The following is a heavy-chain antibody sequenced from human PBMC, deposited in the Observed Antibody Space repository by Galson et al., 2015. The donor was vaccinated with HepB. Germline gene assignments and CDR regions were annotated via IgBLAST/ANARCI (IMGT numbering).Heavy chain of an antibody. Sequence: SVKVSCKASGYTFTSYHMHWVRQAPGQGLEWMGIINPSGGSTSYAQKFQGRVTMTRDTSTSTVYMELSSLRSEDTAVYYCARANVQWLVRRDYVDYYYGMDVWGQGTTVTVSS. CDR3: ARANVQWLVRRDYVDYYYGMDV. J-gene: IGHJ6*02. CDR1: GYTFTSYH. CDR2: INPSGGST. D-gene: IGHD6-19*01. V-gene: IGHV1-46*01.